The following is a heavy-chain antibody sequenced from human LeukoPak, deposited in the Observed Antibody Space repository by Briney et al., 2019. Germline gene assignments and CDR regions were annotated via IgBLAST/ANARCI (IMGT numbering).Heavy chain of an antibody. J-gene: IGHJ4*02. CDR2: IIPILGIA. Sequence: SVKVSCKASGGTFSSYAISWVRQAPGQGLEWMGRIIPILGIANYAQKFQGRVTITADKSTSTAYMELSSLRSEDTAVYYCARETGVRSGDYWGQGTLVTVSS. CDR1: GGTFSSYA. V-gene: IGHV1-69*04. D-gene: IGHD2-15*01. CDR3: ARETGVRSGDY.